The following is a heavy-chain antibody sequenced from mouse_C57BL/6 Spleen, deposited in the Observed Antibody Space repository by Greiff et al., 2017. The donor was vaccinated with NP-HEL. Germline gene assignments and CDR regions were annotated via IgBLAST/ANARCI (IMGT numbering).Heavy chain of an antibody. J-gene: IGHJ2*01. Sequence: QVQLQQSGPELVKPGASVKLSCKASGYTFTSYDINWVKQRPGQGLEWIGWIYPRDGSTKYNEKFKGKATLTVDTSSSTAYMELHSLTSEDSAVYCCARAITTVVATDYFDYWGQGTTLTVSS. CDR3: ARAITTVVATDYFDY. CDR2: IYPRDGST. D-gene: IGHD1-1*01. CDR1: GYTFTSYD. V-gene: IGHV1-85*01.